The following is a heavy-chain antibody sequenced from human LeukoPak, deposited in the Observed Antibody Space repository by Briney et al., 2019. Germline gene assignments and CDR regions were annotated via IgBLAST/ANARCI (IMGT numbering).Heavy chain of an antibody. CDR3: SSSRLRDAFDI. Sequence: GGSLRLSCAASGFTFSDYYMGWIRQAPGKGLDWIPYISRGANTIYYADSVRGRFTISRHNSKNTLYLQMNSLRAEDTAVYYCSSSRLRDAFDIWGQGTMVTVSS. D-gene: IGHD6-13*01. V-gene: IGHV3-11*01. J-gene: IGHJ3*02. CDR2: ISRGANTI. CDR1: GFTFSDYY.